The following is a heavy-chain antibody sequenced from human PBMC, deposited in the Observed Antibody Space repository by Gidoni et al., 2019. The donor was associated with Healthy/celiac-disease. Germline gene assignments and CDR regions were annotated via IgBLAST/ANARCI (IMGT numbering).Heavy chain of an antibody. CDR1: GFTFSGYA. V-gene: IGHV3-23*01. CDR3: AKGSDYYDSSGQIDY. Sequence: EVQLLESGGGLVQPGGSLRLSCAASGFTFSGYAMSWVRQAPGKGLKWVSAISGSGGSTYYADSVKGLFTISRDNSKNTLYLQMNSLRAEDTAVYYCAKGSDYYDSSGQIDYWGQGTLVTVSS. J-gene: IGHJ4*02. CDR2: ISGSGGST. D-gene: IGHD3-22*01.